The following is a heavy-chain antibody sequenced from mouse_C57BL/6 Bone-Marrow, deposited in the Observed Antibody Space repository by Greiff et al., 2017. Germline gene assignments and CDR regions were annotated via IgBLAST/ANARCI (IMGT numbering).Heavy chain of an antibody. CDR2: IHPNSGST. CDR3: ARGYYGYYYAMDY. D-gene: IGHD1-1*01. J-gene: IGHJ4*01. Sequence: VKLQEPGAELVKPGASVKLSCKASGYTFTSYWMHWVKQRPGQGLEWIGMIHPNSGSTNYNEKFKSKATLTVDKSSSTAYMQLSSLTSEDSAVYYRARGYYGYYYAMDYWGQGTSVTVSS. CDR1: GYTFTSYW. V-gene: IGHV1-64*01.